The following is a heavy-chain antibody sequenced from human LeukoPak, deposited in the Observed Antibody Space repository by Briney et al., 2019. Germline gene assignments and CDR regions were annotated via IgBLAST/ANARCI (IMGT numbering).Heavy chain of an antibody. CDR3: ARVHSDIVVVVAVPAYYFDY. V-gene: IGHV3-48*01. D-gene: IGHD2-15*01. J-gene: IGHJ4*02. CDR1: GFTFSSYS. Sequence: GGSLRLSCAASGFTFSSYSMNWVRQAPGKGLEWVSYISSSSSTIYYADSVKGRFTISRDNAKNSLYLQMNSLRAEDTAVYYCARVHSDIVVVVAVPAYYFDYWGQGTLVTVSS. CDR2: ISSSSSTI.